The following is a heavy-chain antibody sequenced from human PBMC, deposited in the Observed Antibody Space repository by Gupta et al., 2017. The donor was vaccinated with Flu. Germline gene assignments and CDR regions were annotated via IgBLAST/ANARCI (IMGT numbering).Heavy chain of an antibody. CDR2: IYYSGNT. D-gene: IGHD2-15*01. CDR3: ARHFVGYCSGGTCFDENDY. Sequence: QLPLQESGPGLVKPSETLSLTCIVSGGSINRNPYYWGWIRQPPGKGLEWSGSIYYSGNTYYNPSLKSRVTIAVDTSKNQFSLKLSSVTAADTAVYFCARHFVGYCSGGTCFDENDYWGQGALVTVSS. CDR1: GGSINRNPYY. J-gene: IGHJ4*02. V-gene: IGHV4-39*01.